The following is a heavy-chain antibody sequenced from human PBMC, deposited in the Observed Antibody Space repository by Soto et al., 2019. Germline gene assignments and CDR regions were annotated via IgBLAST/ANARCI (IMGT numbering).Heavy chain of an antibody. CDR3: VKDSESRGYLTPLDY. V-gene: IGHV3-9*01. CDR1: GFTFDDYA. CDR2: LTWNGEVL. D-gene: IGHD3-22*01. Sequence: GGSLRLSCVASGFTFDDYAIHWVRQTPGKGLEWVSGLTWNGEVLGYADSVKGRFTISRDNAKNSLYLEMNSLRPEDTALYYCVKDSESRGYLTPLDYWGQGPLVTVSS. J-gene: IGHJ4*02.